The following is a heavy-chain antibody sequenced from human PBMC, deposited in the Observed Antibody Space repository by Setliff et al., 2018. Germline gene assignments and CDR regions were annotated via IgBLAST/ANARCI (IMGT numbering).Heavy chain of an antibody. CDR3: ARMSGFQYIDV. D-gene: IGHD3-3*01. V-gene: IGHV4-59*08. Sequence: ETLSLTCTVSGGSIRSYYWNWIRQPPGKGLEWIGYIYYSGSTNYNPSLKSRVTISLDTSKNQFSLSLTSVTAEDTAVYYCARMSGFQYIDVWDKGTTVTVSS. J-gene: IGHJ6*03. CDR2: IYYSGST. CDR1: GGSIRSYY.